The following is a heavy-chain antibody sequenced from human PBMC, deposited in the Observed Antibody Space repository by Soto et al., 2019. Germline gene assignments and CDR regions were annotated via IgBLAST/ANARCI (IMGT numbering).Heavy chain of an antibody. V-gene: IGHV3-15*01. CDR3: RTGGKYYGMDV. D-gene: IGHD1-26*01. CDR1: GLTFSKAW. J-gene: IGHJ6*02. Sequence: EVQLVESGGGLVNPGGSLRLSCAASGLTFSKAWMSWVRQAPGKGLEWVGRIKSKTDGGTIDYAAPVKGRFTISRDDSKNTLYLQMHSLRTEDTAVYYCRTGGKYYGMDVWGQGTTVTVSS. CDR2: IKSKTDGGTI.